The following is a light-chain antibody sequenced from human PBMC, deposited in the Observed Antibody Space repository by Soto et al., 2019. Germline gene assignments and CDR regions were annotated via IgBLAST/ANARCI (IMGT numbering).Light chain of an antibody. Sequence: IQMRQSPSTLSASVGDSDTITCRASQIVTGSLAWFQHKPGKAPKLLIYDDSSLESGVPSRFSGTGSGTTFTLTISRLQPEDFATYYCQHYNTYSWTFGQGTTVETK. CDR2: DDS. V-gene: IGKV1-5*01. CDR3: QHYNTYSWT. J-gene: IGKJ1*01. CDR1: QIVTGS.